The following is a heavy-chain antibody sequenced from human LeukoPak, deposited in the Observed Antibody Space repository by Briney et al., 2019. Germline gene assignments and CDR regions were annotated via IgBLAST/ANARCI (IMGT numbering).Heavy chain of an antibody. V-gene: IGHV4-4*02. Sequence: SGTLSLTCAVSGDSIRSSNWWSWVRQPPGKGLEWIGEVYQSGSTNYNPSLKSRVTISVDKSKNQFSLKLTSVTAADTAVYYCARFAASHFDYWGQGALVTVSS. D-gene: IGHD2-15*01. CDR2: VYQSGST. CDR1: GDSIRSSNW. J-gene: IGHJ4*02. CDR3: ARFAASHFDY.